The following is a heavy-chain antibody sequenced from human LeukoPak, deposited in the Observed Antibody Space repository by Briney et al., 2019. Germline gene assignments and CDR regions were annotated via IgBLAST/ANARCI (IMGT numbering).Heavy chain of an antibody. CDR3: ARDRTLWDILTGYYTGGAFDI. CDR1: GGSISSYY. V-gene: IGHV4-4*08. CDR2: IYSSGST. Sequence: SETLSLTCTVSGGSISSYYWSWIRQPPGKGLEWIGYIYSSGSTNYNPSLKSRVTMSLDTSKKQFSLKLNSVTAADTAVYYCARDRTLWDILTGYYTGGAFDIWGQGTMVTVSS. D-gene: IGHD3-9*01. J-gene: IGHJ3*02.